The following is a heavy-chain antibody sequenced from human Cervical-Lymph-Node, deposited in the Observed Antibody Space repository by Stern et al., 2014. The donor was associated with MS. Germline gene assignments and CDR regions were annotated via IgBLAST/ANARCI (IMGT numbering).Heavy chain of an antibody. D-gene: IGHD5-18*01. CDR1: GGSISSGSYY. V-gene: IGHV4-61*02. Sequence: QLQLQESGPGLVKPSQTLSLTCTVSGGSISSGSYYWSWIRQPAGKGLEWIGRIYTSGSTNYNPSLKSRVTIAVDTSKNQSSLKLTSVTAADTAVYYCAVSGYSYGQTFDYWGQGTLVTVSS. J-gene: IGHJ4*02. CDR2: IYTSGST. CDR3: AVSGYSYGQTFDY.